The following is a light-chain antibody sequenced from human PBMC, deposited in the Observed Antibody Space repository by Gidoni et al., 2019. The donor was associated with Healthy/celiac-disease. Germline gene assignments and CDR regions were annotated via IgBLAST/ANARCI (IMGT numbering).Light chain of an antibody. CDR1: QSLLHSNGYNY. J-gene: IGKJ2*01. CDR3: MQALQTPRYT. V-gene: IGKV2-28*01. Sequence: DIVMTQYPLSLHVTPGEPASISCRTSQSLLHSNGYNYLDWYLQKPGQAPQLLIYLGSNRASGVPDRFCGSGSGTDFTLKISRVEADDVGVYYCMQALQTPRYTFGQGTKLEIK. CDR2: LGS.